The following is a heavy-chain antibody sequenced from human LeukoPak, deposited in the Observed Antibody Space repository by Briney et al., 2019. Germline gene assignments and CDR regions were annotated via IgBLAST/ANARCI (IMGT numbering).Heavy chain of an antibody. D-gene: IGHD1-26*01. CDR2: TYYRSKWYY. CDR1: GDSVSSNSAT. V-gene: IGHV6-1*01. Sequence: SQTLSLTCAISGDSVSSNSATWNWIRQSPSRGLKWLGRTYYRSKWYYHYAVSMKSRITVNPDTSKNQFSLHLNSVTPEDTAVYYCARTRDLGPDYWGQGTLVTVSS. CDR3: ARTRDLGPDY. J-gene: IGHJ4*02.